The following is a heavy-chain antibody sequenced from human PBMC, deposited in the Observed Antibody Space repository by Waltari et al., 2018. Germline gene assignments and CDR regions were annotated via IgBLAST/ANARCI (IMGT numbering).Heavy chain of an antibody. CDR3: ARIAGDSSSWYDEYYFDY. CDR1: GYTFTGYY. J-gene: IGHJ4*02. D-gene: IGHD6-13*01. V-gene: IGHV1-2*06. CDR2: INPNSGGT. Sequence: QVQLVQSGAEVKKPGASVTVSCKASGYTFTGYYMHWVRQAPGHGLEWMGRINPNSGGTNYAQKFQGRVTMTRDTSISTAYMELSRLRSDDTAVYYCARIAGDSSSWYDEYYFDYWGQGTLVTVSS.